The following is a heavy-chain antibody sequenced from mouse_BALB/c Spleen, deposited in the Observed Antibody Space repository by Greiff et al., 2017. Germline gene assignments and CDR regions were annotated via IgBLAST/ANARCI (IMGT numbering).Heavy chain of an antibody. CDR3: AREYAMDY. CDR1: GYTFTSYW. CDR2: IYPGDGDT. J-gene: IGHJ4*01. V-gene: IGHV1-87*01. Sequence: LQESGAELARPGASVKMSCKASGYTFTSYWMQWVKQRPGQGLEWIGAIYPGDGDTRYTQKFKGKATLTADNSSSTAYMQLSSLASEDSAIYYCAREYAMDYWGQGTSVTVSS.